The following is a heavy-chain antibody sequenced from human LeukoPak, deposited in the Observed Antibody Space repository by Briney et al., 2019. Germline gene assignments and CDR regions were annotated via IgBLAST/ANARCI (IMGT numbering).Heavy chain of an antibody. V-gene: IGHV4-59*08. CDR2: IYYSGST. D-gene: IGHD3-22*01. J-gene: IGHJ5*02. Sequence: PSETLSLTCTVSGASISSYYWSWIRQPPGKGLEWIGYIYYSGSTNYNPSLKSRVTISVDTSKKQLSLKLSSVTAADTAVYYCARHYDSSGYHLSPFDGWGRGILVTVSS. CDR1: GASISSYY. CDR3: ARHYDSSGYHLSPFDG.